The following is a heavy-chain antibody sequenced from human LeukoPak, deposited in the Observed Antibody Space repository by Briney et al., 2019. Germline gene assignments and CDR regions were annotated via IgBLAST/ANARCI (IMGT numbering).Heavy chain of an antibody. CDR1: GGSISSYY. CDR3: ARARWHYDILTGFDYYYGMDA. J-gene: IGHJ6*04. V-gene: IGHV4-59*12. CDR2: IYYSGST. Sequence: SETLSLTCTVSGGSISSYYWSWIRQPPGKGLEWIGYIYYSGSTNYNPSLKSRVTISVDTSKNQFSLKLSSVTAADTAVYYCARARWHYDILTGFDYYYGMDAWGKGTTVTVSS. D-gene: IGHD3-9*01.